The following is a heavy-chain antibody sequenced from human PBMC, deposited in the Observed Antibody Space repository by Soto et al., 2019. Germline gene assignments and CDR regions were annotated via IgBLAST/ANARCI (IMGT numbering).Heavy chain of an antibody. D-gene: IGHD3-10*01. V-gene: IGHV5-51*01. J-gene: IGHJ5*02. Sequence: EALKISCKGSGYSFTSYWIAWVRQMPGKGLEWMGIIFPGDSDTRYSPSFQSQVTISADKSISTAYLQWSSLKASDTAMYYCARGNYGSGSDYKGWFDPWGQGTLVTVSS. CDR2: IFPGDSDT. CDR3: ARGNYGSGSDYKGWFDP. CDR1: GYSFTSYW.